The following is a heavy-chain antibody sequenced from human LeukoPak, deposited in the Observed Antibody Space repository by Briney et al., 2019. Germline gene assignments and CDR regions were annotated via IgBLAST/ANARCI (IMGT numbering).Heavy chain of an antibody. J-gene: IGHJ4*02. CDR1: GFTFGDYA. CDR3: TRDFLEWLLFDY. Sequence: GGSLRLSCTASGFTFGDYAMSWVRQAPGKGLEWVGFIRSKAYGGTTEYAASVKGRFTISRDDSKSIAYLQMNSLKTEDTAVYYCTRDFLEWLLFDYWGQGTLVTVSS. D-gene: IGHD3-3*01. CDR2: IRSKAYGGTT. V-gene: IGHV3-49*04.